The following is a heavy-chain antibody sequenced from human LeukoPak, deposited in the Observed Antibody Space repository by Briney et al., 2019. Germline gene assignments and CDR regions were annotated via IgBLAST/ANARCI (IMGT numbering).Heavy chain of an antibody. V-gene: IGHV3-48*01. CDR3: AMDVSLEY. CDR2: ISGSSRSI. Sequence: PGGSLRLSCAASGFTFSSYTMNWVRQAPGKGLEWVSYISGSSRSIYYADSVKGRFTISRDNAKNSLYLQMNNLRAEDTAVYYCAMDVSLEYWGQGTLVTVSS. D-gene: IGHD2-2*03. J-gene: IGHJ4*02. CDR1: GFTFSSYT.